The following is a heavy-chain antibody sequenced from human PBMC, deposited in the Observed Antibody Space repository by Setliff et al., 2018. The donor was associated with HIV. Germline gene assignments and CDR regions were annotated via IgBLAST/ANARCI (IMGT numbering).Heavy chain of an antibody. CDR2: INPNSGGT. CDR3: ARSIPHRYSSGWYWDYYYYYGMDV. Sequence: ASVKVSCKASGYTFTGYYMHWVRQAPGQGLEWMGRINPNSGGTNYAQKFQGRVTMTRDTSISTAYMELSRLRSDDTAVYYCARSIPHRYSSGWYWDYYYYYGMDVWGQGTTVTVSS. CDR1: GYTFTGYY. V-gene: IGHV1-2*06. D-gene: IGHD6-19*01. J-gene: IGHJ6*02.